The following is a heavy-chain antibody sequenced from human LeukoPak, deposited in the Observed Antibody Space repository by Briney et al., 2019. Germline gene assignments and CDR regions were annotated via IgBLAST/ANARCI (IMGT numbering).Heavy chain of an antibody. D-gene: IGHD3-22*01. Sequence: SETLSLTCAVYGGSFSGYYWSWIRQPPGKGREWDGEINHSGSTNYNPSVKSRVNISVDASKNQLSLKLSSVTAADTAVYYCARGRYYYDSSGYSSPGGYWGQGTLVTVSS. J-gene: IGHJ4*02. CDR2: INHSGST. CDR1: GGSFSGYY. V-gene: IGHV4-34*01. CDR3: ARGRYYYDSSGYSSPGGY.